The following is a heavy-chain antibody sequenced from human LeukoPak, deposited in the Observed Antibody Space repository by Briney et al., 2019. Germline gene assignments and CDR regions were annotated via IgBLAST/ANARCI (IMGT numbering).Heavy chain of an antibody. Sequence: SETLSLTCTVSGGSTRISNYYWGWIRQPPGKGLEWIASVYYTGTTYYNPSLKSRVTLFVETSKNQFSLKLTSVSAADTAVYYCARSSNYPLGSFAKGLFEYWGQGTLVTVSS. CDR1: GGSTRISNYY. CDR2: VYYTGTT. V-gene: IGHV4-39*01. J-gene: IGHJ4*02. CDR3: ARSSNYPLGSFAKGLFEY. D-gene: IGHD3-10*01.